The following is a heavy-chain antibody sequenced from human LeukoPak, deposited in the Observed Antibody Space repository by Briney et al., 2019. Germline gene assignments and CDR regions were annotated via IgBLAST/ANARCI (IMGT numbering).Heavy chain of an antibody. V-gene: IGHV3-11*01. Sequence: GGSLRLSCAASGFTFSDYYMSWIRQAPGKGLEWVSYISSSGSTIYYADSVKGRFTTSRDNAKKSVFLQMNRLRVEDTAVYYCARGGYSGYDLDYWGQGTLVTVSS. J-gene: IGHJ4*02. CDR3: ARGGYSGYDLDY. CDR1: GFTFSDYY. CDR2: ISSSGSTI. D-gene: IGHD5-12*01.